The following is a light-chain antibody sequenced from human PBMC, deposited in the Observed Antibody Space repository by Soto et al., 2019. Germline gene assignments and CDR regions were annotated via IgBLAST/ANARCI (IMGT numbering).Light chain of an antibody. CDR3: QQYFTTPRT. CDR1: QSVLYSSNNKDY. V-gene: IGKV4-1*01. CDR2: WAS. J-gene: IGKJ1*01. Sequence: DIVMTQSPDSLAVSLGERATINCKSSQSVLYSSNNKDYLAWYQQKPGQPPKLLIYWASTRQFGVPDRFSGSGSGTDFTLTISSLQAEDVAVYFCQQYFTTPRTCRQGTKAEIK.